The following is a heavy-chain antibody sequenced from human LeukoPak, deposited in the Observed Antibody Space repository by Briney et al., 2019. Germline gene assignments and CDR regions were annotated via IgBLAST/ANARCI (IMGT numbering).Heavy chain of an antibody. Sequence: GASVKVSCKASGYTFTTYYMHWVRQAPGQGLEWMGIINPSGGSTSYAQKFQGRVTLTEDTGADTAYMALSSLRSEDTAVYYCAAARTYCGGDCPLNWGPGTLVTVSS. CDR2: INPSGGST. V-gene: IGHV1-46*01. J-gene: IGHJ4*02. D-gene: IGHD2-21*02. CDR3: AAARTYCGGDCPLN. CDR1: GYTFTTYY.